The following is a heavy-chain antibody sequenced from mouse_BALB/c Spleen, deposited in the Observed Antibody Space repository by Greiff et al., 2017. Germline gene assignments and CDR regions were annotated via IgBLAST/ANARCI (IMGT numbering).Heavy chain of an antibody. V-gene: IGHV5-17*02. D-gene: IGHD1-1*01. CDR3: ARDFILKAMDY. CDR1: GFTFSSFG. Sequence: DVQLVESGGGLVQPGGSRKLSCAASGFTFSSFGMHWVRQAPEKGLEWVAYISSGSSTIYYADTVKGRFTISRDNPKNTLFLQMTSLRSEDTAMYYCARDFILKAMDYWGQGTSVTVSS. J-gene: IGHJ4*01. CDR2: ISSGSSTI.